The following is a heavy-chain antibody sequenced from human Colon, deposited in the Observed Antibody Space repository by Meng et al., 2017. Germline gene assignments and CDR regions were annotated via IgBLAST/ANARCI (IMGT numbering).Heavy chain of an antibody. CDR1: EFTFSRYW. Sequence: QRVGSGGGLCKPGGTLRLSCAASEFTFSRYWMTWVRQAPGKGLEWLAHINEEGTVKYYLDSLKGRFTISRDNAEKSLFLQMNGLRAEDTAVYYCASLSPPVTEKWIDPWGQGTLVTVSS. V-gene: IGHV3-7*01. J-gene: IGHJ5*02. D-gene: IGHD4-17*01. CDR2: INEEGTVK. CDR3: ASLSPPVTEKWIDP.